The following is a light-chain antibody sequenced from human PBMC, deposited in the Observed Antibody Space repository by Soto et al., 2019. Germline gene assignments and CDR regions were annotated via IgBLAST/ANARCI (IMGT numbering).Light chain of an antibody. J-gene: IGLJ1*01. V-gene: IGLV2-11*01. Sequence: QSALTQPRSVSGSPGQSVTISCTGTSSDVGGYNHVSWYQHHPNKAPKFMLYDVSKRPSGVPDRFSGSKSGNTASLTISGLQAEDEADYYCCSFAGDYTFLFRTGTKLTVL. CDR3: CSFAGDYTFL. CDR2: DVS. CDR1: SSDVGGYNH.